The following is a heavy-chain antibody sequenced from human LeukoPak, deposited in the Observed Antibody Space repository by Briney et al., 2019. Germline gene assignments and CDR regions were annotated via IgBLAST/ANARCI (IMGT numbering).Heavy chain of an antibody. CDR1: GFTFDDYA. Sequence: GRSLRLSCAASGFTFDDYAMHWVRQAPGKGLEWVSYISSSSSTIYYADSVKGRFTISRDNAKNSLYLQMSSLRAEDTAVYYCARDPYYDYVWGSYAPLDYWGQGTLVTVSS. J-gene: IGHJ4*02. CDR2: ISSSSSTI. CDR3: ARDPYYDYVWGSYAPLDY. D-gene: IGHD3-16*01. V-gene: IGHV3-48*01.